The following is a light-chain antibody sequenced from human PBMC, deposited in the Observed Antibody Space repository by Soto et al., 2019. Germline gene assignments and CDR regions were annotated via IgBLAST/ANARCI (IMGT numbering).Light chain of an antibody. CDR1: QGISNY. Sequence: DIQMTQSPSSLSASVGDSVTINCRASQGISNYLAWYQQKPGRVPTLLISAASTLQSGVPSRFSGSGSGTDFTLTITSLQPEDVATYYCQRYNDASTFGQGTKVEI. V-gene: IGKV1-27*01. CDR2: AAS. CDR3: QRYNDAST. J-gene: IGKJ1*01.